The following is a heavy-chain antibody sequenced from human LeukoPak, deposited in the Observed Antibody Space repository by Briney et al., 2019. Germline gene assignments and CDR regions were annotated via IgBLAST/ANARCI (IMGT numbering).Heavy chain of an antibody. CDR2: IYYSGST. CDR3: ARDVWFGELPADY. J-gene: IGHJ4*02. CDR1: GGSISSSSYY. V-gene: IGHV4-39*07. D-gene: IGHD3-10*01. Sequence: SETLSLTCTVSGGSISSSSYYWGWTRQPPGKGLEWIGSIYYSGSTYYNPSLKSRVTISVDTSKNQFSLKLSSVTAADTAVYYCARDVWFGELPADYWGQGTLVTVSS.